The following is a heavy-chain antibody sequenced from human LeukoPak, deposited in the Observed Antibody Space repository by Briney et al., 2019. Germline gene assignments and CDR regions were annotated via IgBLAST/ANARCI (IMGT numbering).Heavy chain of an antibody. Sequence: GGSLRLSCAASGFIFDGYAMHWVRQAPGKGLEWVSGIAWNSGTIGYADSVKGRFTISRDNAKNSLYLQMNSLRAEDTALYYCAKDNLGYYYYGMDVWGQGTTVTVSS. J-gene: IGHJ6*02. CDR1: GFIFDGYA. CDR3: AKDNLGYYYYGMDV. V-gene: IGHV3-9*01. CDR2: IAWNSGTI.